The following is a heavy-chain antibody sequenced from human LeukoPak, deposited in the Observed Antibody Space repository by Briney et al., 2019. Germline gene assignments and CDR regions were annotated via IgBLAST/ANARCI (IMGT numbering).Heavy chain of an antibody. CDR3: ASSFRFGELLYSKYYMDV. CDR1: GYSISSGYY. CDR2: IYHSGST. Sequence: SETLSLTCTVSGYSISSGYYWGWIRQPPGEGLEWIGSIYHSGSTYYNPSLKSRVTISVDTSKNQFSLKLSSVTAADTAVYYCASSFRFGELLYSKYYMDVWSKGTTVTVSS. D-gene: IGHD3-10*01. V-gene: IGHV4-38-2*02. J-gene: IGHJ6*03.